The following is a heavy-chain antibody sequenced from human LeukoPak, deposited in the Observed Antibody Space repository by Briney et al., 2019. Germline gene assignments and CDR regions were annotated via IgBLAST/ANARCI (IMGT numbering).Heavy chain of an antibody. D-gene: IGHD5-18*01. J-gene: IGHJ4*02. Sequence: GGSLRLSCVASRFTFDDYAMHWVSQAPGKGMIWVSRINRDGSRTDYADSVKGRFTISRDDAKNTLYLQVNSLRAEDTAVYFCARGGSDTAMAHDYWGQGTLVTVSS. CDR1: RFTFDDYA. CDR3: ARGGSDTAMAHDY. V-gene: IGHV3-74*01. CDR2: INRDGSRT.